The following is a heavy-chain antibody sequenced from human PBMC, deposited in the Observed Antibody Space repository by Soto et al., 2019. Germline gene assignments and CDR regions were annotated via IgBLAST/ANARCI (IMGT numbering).Heavy chain of an antibody. CDR1: GGSISSSSYF. V-gene: IGHV4-39*01. J-gene: IGHJ4*02. CDR3: ARGLNDPVLRFLEWLSCYFDY. D-gene: IGHD3-3*01. CDR2: IYYSGST. Sequence: SETLSLTCTVSGGSISSSSYFWGWIRQPPGKGLEWIGSIYYSGSTYYNPSLKSRVTMSVDTSKNQFSLKLSSVTAADTAVYYCARGLNDPVLRFLEWLSCYFDYWGQGTLVTVSS.